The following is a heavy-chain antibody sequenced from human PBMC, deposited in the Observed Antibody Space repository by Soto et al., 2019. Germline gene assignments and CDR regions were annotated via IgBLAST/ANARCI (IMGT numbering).Heavy chain of an antibody. D-gene: IGHD2-15*01. J-gene: IGHJ4*02. CDR3: TSGYCSADSCYSYNY. Sequence: PGGSLRLSCAASGFSFSGSSMHWVRQASGKGLEWVGRIRDKTNNYATAYAASVKGRFTMSRDDSKNTAYLQMNSLETEDTAVYYRTSGYCSADSCYSYNYWGQGTLVTVSS. CDR1: GFSFSGSS. V-gene: IGHV3-73*01. CDR2: IRDKTNNYAT.